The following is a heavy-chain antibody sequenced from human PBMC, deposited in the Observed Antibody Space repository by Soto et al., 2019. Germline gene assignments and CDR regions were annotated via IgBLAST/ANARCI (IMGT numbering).Heavy chain of an antibody. CDR3: ARERTPRTGFDY. D-gene: IGHD7-27*01. CDR2: SYYTGAT. CDR1: VASITGYY. Sequence: PSETLSLTCTVSVASITGYYWSWIRQSPGKGLEWIGRSYYTGATNYNPSLKSRVTISVDTSRNQFSLTLTSATAADTAVYYCARERTPRTGFDYWGQGTLVTVSS. J-gene: IGHJ4*02. V-gene: IGHV4-59*01.